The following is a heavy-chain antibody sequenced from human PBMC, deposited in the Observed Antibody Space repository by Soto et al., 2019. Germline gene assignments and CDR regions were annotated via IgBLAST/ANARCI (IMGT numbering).Heavy chain of an antibody. CDR2: IDPSDSQT. Sequence: GESLKISCKGSGYSFAGYWITWVRQQPGKGLEWMGRIDPSDSQTYYSPSFRGHVTISVTKSITTVFLQWSSLRASDTAMYYCARQIYDSDTGPNFQYYFDSWGQGTPGTVSS. CDR3: ARQIYDSDTGPNFQYYFDS. CDR1: GYSFAGYW. D-gene: IGHD3-22*01. V-gene: IGHV5-10-1*01. J-gene: IGHJ4*02.